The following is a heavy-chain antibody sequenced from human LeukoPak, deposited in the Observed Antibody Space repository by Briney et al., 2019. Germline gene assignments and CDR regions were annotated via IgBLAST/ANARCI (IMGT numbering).Heavy chain of an antibody. D-gene: IGHD2-15*01. CDR3: VRAPIAVELNAFDM. J-gene: IGHJ3*02. CDR1: GVSFSSSNW. Sequence: SETLSLTCAVSGVSFSSSNWWSGVRHPPGKRLEGSGEIYHSGSTNYNPSLKSRVTTSVDKSKNQFSLKLSSVTAADTAVYYCVRAPIAVELNAFDMWGQGTMLTVSS. V-gene: IGHV4-4*02. CDR2: IYHSGST.